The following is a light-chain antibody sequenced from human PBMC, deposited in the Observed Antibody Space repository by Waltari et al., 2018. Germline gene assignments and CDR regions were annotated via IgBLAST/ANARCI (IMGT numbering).Light chain of an antibody. CDR3: QTGGHGTWV. Sequence: QLVLTQSPSASASLGASVKLTCTLDSGHSSNIVAWLQQQPEEGPRYLMKINSDGSHSKGDEIPDRFAGSSAGGERYLTISIGQSEDEADYYCQTGGHGTWVFGGGTKLTVL. CDR2: INSDGSH. CDR1: SGHSSNI. V-gene: IGLV4-69*01. J-gene: IGLJ3*02.